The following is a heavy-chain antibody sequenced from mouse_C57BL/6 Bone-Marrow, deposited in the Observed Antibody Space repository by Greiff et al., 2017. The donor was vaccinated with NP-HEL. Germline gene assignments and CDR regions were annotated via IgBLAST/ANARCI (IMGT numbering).Heavy chain of an antibody. D-gene: IGHD2-5*01. V-gene: IGHV3-6*01. CDR1: GYSITSGYY. CDR3: SRDLAYYSNDVGFAY. CDR2: ISYDGSN. Sequence: ESGPGLVKPSQSLSLTCSVTGYSITSGYYWNWIRQFPGNKLEWMGYISYDGSNNYNPSLKNRISITRDTSKNQFFLKLNSVTTEDTATYYCSRDLAYYSNDVGFAYWGQGTLVTVSA. J-gene: IGHJ3*01.